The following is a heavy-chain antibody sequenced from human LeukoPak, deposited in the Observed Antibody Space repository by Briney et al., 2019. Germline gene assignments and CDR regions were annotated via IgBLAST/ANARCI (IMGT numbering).Heavy chain of an antibody. V-gene: IGHV4-4*02. CDR3: ARIYGSGSYLLSYYFDY. CDR2: IYHSGST. D-gene: IGHD3-10*01. Sequence: PSGTLSLTCAVSGGSISSSNWWSWVRQPPGKGLEWIGEIYHSGSTNYNPSLKSRVTISVDKSKNQFSLKLSSVTAADTAVYYCARIYGSGSYLLSYYFDYWGQGTLVTVSS. CDR1: GGSISSSNW. J-gene: IGHJ4*02.